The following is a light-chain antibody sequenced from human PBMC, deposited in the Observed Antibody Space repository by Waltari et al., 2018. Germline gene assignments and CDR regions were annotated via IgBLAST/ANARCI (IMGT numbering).Light chain of an antibody. CDR3: QVWDANTDPGV. Sequence: SYVLTQPPSVSVAPGETARITCGGNNIESKSVHWYRQRPGQAPVVVIAYDNDLAAGIPERFSGSNSGNTATLTISRVEAGDEADYYCQVWDANTDPGVFGTGTEVTVL. CDR2: YDN. V-gene: IGLV3-21*01. CDR1: NIESKS. J-gene: IGLJ1*01.